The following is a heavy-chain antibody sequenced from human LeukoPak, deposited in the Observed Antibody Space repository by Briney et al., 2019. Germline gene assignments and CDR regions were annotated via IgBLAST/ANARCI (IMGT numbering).Heavy chain of an antibody. V-gene: IGHV4-34*01. CDR1: GGSFSGYY. D-gene: IGHD6-25*01. CDR2: INHSGST. Sequence: SETLSLTCAVYGGSFSGYYWSWIRQPPGKGLEWIGEINHSGSTNYNPSLKSRVTISVDTSKNQFSLKLSSVTAADTAVCYCARYSSGYYYYYGMDVWGQGTTVTVSS. J-gene: IGHJ6*02. CDR3: ARYSSGYYYYYGMDV.